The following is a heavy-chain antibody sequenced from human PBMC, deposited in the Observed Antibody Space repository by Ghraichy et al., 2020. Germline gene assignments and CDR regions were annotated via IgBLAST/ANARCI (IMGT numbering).Heavy chain of an antibody. V-gene: IGHV4-59*08. CDR3: ARHRARNDDYFDP. CDR1: TGSISGYY. D-gene: IGHD1-1*01. Sequence: ESLNISCTVSTGSISGYYWSWIRQPPGKGLEWIGHIYYNGHTEYSPSLKGRVTMSADTYRNQLSLRLTSVTAADAAVYYCARHRARNDDYFDPWGQGTLVTVSS. CDR2: IYYNGHT. J-gene: IGHJ5*02.